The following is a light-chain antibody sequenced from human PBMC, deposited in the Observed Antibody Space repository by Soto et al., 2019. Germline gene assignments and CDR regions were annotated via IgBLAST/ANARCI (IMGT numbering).Light chain of an antibody. CDR1: SSDVGGYNY. CDR2: DVS. J-gene: IGLJ7*01. CDR3: SSYTSSSAPSAV. Sequence: QSALTQPASVSGSPGQSITISCTGTSSDVGGYNYVSWYQQHPGKAPKLMIYDVSNRPSGVSNRFSGSKSGNTASLTISGLQAEDEADYCCSSYTSSSAPSAVFGGGTQLTVL. V-gene: IGLV2-14*01.